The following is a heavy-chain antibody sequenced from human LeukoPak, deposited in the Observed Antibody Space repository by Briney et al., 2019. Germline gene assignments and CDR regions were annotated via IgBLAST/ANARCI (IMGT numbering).Heavy chain of an antibody. CDR2: ISAYNGNT. J-gene: IGHJ6*03. V-gene: IGHV1-18*04. CDR1: GYTFTSYY. Sequence: ASVKVSCKASGYTFTSYYMHWVRQAPGQGLEWMGWISAYNGNTNYAQKLQGRVTMTTDTSTTTACMELRSLRSDDTAVYYCARDGYYYGSGRNYYYIDAWGKGTTVTVSS. CDR3: ARDGYYYGSGRNYYYIDA. D-gene: IGHD3-10*01.